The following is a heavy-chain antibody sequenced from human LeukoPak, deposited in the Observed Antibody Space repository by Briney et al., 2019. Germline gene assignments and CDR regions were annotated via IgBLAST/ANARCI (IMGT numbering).Heavy chain of an antibody. D-gene: IGHD2-2*01. Sequence: GGSLTLSCAPSGFTFSSYWMHWVRQAAGRGLVWVQWINRDVSSTSYAASVKGPFTISRDNAKNTLYLQMNSLRVEDTAVYYCATYIVVVPAAAFDYWGQGTLVTVSS. CDR2: INRDVSST. J-gene: IGHJ4*02. V-gene: IGHV3-74*01. CDR3: ATYIVVVPAAAFDY. CDR1: GFTFSSYW.